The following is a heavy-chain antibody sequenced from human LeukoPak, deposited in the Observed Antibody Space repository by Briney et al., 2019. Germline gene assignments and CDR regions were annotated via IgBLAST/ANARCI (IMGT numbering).Heavy chain of an antibody. CDR3: ARDPYSGNYGTYYYYYMDV. CDR1: GFTFSSNW. Sequence: GGSLRLSCAASGFTFSSNWMGWVRQAPGQGLEWLANIKEDGSEKYYVDSVKGRFTISRDNTKNSLYLQMNSLRAEDTAVYYCARDPYSGNYGTYYYYYMDVWGKGTTVTISS. D-gene: IGHD1-26*01. V-gene: IGHV3-7*01. CDR2: IKEDGSEK. J-gene: IGHJ6*03.